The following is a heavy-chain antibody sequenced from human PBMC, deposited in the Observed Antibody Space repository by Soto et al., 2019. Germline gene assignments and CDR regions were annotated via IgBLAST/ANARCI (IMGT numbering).Heavy chain of an antibody. Sequence: PGGSLRLSCAASGFTFSSYAMSWVRQAPGKGLEWVSAISGSGGSTYYADSVKGRFTISRDNSKNTLYLQMNSLRAEDMAVYYCAKSYTDIAAAGPFLDYWGQGTLVTVSS. D-gene: IGHD6-13*01. V-gene: IGHV3-23*01. CDR2: ISGSGGST. CDR3: AKSYTDIAAAGPFLDY. J-gene: IGHJ4*02. CDR1: GFTFSSYA.